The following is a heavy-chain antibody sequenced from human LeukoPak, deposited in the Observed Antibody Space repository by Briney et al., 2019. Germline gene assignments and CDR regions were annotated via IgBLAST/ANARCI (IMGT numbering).Heavy chain of an antibody. CDR1: GGSFSGHY. CDR2: INHSRST. V-gene: IGHV4-34*01. CDR3: ARSEINDYIKY. Sequence: SETLSLTCAVYGGSFSGHYWSWIRQPPGKGLEWIGEINHSRSTNYNPSLKSRVTISVDTSKNQFSLKLSSVTAADTAVYYCARSEINDYIKYWGQGILVTVSS. J-gene: IGHJ4*02. D-gene: IGHD3-16*01.